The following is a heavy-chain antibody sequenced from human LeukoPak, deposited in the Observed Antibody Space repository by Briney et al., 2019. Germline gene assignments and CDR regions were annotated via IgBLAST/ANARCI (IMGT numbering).Heavy chain of an antibody. CDR1: GFTFSTYA. CDR3: ARTRYGDY. D-gene: IGHD4-17*01. Sequence: GGSLRLSCSSSGFTFSTYAMSWVRQAPGKGLEWVSTIGGSGGNTYYADSVKGRFTISRDNPKNTLYLQMNSLRAEDTAVYYCARTRYGDYWGQGTLVTVSS. J-gene: IGHJ4*02. V-gene: IGHV3-23*01. CDR2: IGGSGGNT.